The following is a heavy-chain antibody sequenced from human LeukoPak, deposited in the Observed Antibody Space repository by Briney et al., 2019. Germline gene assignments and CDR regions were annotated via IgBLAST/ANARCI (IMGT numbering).Heavy chain of an antibody. CDR2: TSWNSGSI. CDR3: AKDRLDY. V-gene: IGHV3-9*01. J-gene: IGHJ4*02. Sequence: PGRSLRLSCAASGFTFDDYAMHWVRQAPGKGLEWVSGTSWNSGSIGYADSGKGRFTISRDNAKNSLYLQMNSLRAEDTALYYCAKDRLDYWGQGTLVTVSS. CDR1: GFTFDDYA.